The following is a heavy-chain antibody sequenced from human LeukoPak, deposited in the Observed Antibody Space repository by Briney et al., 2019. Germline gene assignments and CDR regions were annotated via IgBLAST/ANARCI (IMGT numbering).Heavy chain of an antibody. D-gene: IGHD1-26*01. J-gene: IGHJ3*02. V-gene: IGHV3-30-3*01. CDR3: ARGDFESGSYNDAFDI. CDR1: GFTFSSSA. CDR2: ISYDGSNN. Sequence: GGSLRLSCAASGFTFSSSAVHWVRQAPGKGLEWVALISYDGSNNYYADSVKGRFTISRDNSKNTLYLQMNSLRAEDTAVYYCARGDFESGSYNDAFDIWGQGTMVIVS.